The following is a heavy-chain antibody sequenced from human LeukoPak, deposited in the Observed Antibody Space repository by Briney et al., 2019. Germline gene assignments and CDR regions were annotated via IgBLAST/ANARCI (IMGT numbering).Heavy chain of an antibody. Sequence: SETLSLTCTVSGDSISSSRHSWGWIRQPPGKGLEWIGSISYSGSTYYNPSLKTRVTMSVDTSENQFSLKLSSVTAADSTVYYCVRIYYTSTSCYGDSYYGMDVWGQGTTVTVSS. CDR2: ISYSGST. D-gene: IGHD2-2*01. V-gene: IGHV4-39*01. CDR1: GDSISSSRHS. CDR3: VRIYYTSTSCYGDSYYGMDV. J-gene: IGHJ6*02.